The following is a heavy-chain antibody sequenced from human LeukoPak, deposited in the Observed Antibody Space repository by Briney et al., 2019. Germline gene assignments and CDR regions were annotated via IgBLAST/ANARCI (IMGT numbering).Heavy chain of an antibody. CDR2: ISSTGDYI. J-gene: IGHJ3*02. CDR1: GYTFRHYS. V-gene: IGHV3-21*01. D-gene: IGHD3-16*02. Sequence: PGGSLRFSCAASGYTFRHYSINWIRQAPGKGLEWVSSISSTGDYIYYADSVRGRFTISRDNAKSSLFLQMDSLGAEDTAVYYCVSGNDPDSAWESYRLDAFDIWGQGTTVIVSS. CDR3: VSGNDPDSAWESYRLDAFDI.